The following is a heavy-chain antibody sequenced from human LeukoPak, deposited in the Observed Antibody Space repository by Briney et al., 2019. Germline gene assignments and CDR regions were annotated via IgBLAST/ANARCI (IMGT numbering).Heavy chain of an antibody. CDR1: GGSFSGYY. Sequence: SETLSLTCAVYGGSFSGYYWSWIRQPPGKGLEWIGEINHSGSTNYNPSLKSRVTISVDTSKNQFSLKLSSVTAADTAVYYSAREYSSGWPGFDYWGQGTLVTVSS. CDR3: AREYSSGWPGFDY. V-gene: IGHV4-34*01. J-gene: IGHJ4*02. D-gene: IGHD6-19*01. CDR2: INHSGST.